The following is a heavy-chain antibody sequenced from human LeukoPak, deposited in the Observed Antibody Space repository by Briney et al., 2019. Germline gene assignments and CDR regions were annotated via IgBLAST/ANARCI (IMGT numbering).Heavy chain of an antibody. CDR2: SRNKAKGYTT. D-gene: IGHD1-26*01. J-gene: IGHJ6*02. CDR1: GFTFSNAW. Sequence: GGSLRLSCAASGFTFSNAWMSWVRQAPGKGLEWVGRSRNKAKGYTTEYAASVKGRFTISRDESQNSLYLQMSSLKTEDTAVYYCTRLYSGSYYYCMDVWGQGTTVTISS. V-gene: IGHV3-72*01. CDR3: TRLYSGSYYYCMDV.